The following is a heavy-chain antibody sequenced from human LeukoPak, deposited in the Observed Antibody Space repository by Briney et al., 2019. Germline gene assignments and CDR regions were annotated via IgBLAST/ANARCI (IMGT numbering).Heavy chain of an antibody. D-gene: IGHD1-14*01. CDR1: GYSFTSYW. CDR3: VRHSPPETFDY. V-gene: IGHV5-51*01. Sequence: GESLKISCKGSGYSFTSYWIGWVRQMPGKGLEWMGIIYPGDSDTRYSPSFQGQVTISADKSISTAYLQWSGLKASDTAMYYCVRHSPPETFDYWGQGTLVTVSS. J-gene: IGHJ4*02. CDR2: IYPGDSDT.